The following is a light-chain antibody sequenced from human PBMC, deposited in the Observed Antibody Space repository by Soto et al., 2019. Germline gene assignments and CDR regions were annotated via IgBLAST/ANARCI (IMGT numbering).Light chain of an antibody. CDR3: QQYCSSPYT. CDR1: QSVRSSY. V-gene: IGKV3-20*01. J-gene: IGKJ2*01. CDR2: GAS. Sequence: EIVLTQSPGTLSLSPGERATLSCRASQSVRSSYLAWYQQRPGQAPRLLIYGASSRATGIPDRFSGSGSGTDFTLTISTLGPEDFAVYYCQQYCSSPYTFGQGTKLEIK.